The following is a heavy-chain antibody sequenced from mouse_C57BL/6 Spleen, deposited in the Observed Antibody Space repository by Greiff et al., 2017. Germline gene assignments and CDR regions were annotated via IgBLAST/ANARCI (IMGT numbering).Heavy chain of an antibody. Sequence: DVKLVESGGGLVKPGGSLKLSCAASGFTFSSYAMSWVRQTPEKRLEWVATISDGGSYTYYPDNVKGRFTISRDNAKNNLYLQMSHLKSEDTAMYYCARDSSYYFDYWGQGTTLTVSS. J-gene: IGHJ2*01. CDR3: ARDSSYYFDY. V-gene: IGHV5-4*01. D-gene: IGHD3-1*01. CDR2: ISDGGSYT. CDR1: GFTFSSYA.